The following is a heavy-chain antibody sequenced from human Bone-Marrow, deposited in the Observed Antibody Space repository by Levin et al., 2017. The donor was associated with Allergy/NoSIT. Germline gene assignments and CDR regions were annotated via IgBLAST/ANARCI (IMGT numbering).Heavy chain of an antibody. CDR2: ISSSGSTI. V-gene: IGHV3-11*01. Sequence: GGSLRLSCAASGFTFSDYYMSWIRQAPGKGLEWVSYISSSGSTINYADSLRGRFTISRDNAKNSLFLQMNSLRAEGTAVYYCARTMVTNRYWYFDLWGRGTPVTVSS. D-gene: IGHD4/OR15-4a*01. CDR1: GFTFSDYY. J-gene: IGHJ2*01. CDR3: ARTMVTNRYWYFDL.